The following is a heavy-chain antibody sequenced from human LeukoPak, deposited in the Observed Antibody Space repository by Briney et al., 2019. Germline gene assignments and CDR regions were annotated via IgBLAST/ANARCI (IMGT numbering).Heavy chain of an antibody. CDR2: ISGSGGMT. CDR3: AKEQWLVPHFDY. J-gene: IGHJ4*02. Sequence: GGSLRLSCAASGFTFSDYYMSWIRQAPGKGLEWVSVISGSGGMTYYADSVKGRFTISRDNSKNTLYLQMNSLRAEDTAVYYCAKEQWLVPHFDYWGQGTLVTVSS. D-gene: IGHD6-19*01. V-gene: IGHV3-23*01. CDR1: GFTFSDYY.